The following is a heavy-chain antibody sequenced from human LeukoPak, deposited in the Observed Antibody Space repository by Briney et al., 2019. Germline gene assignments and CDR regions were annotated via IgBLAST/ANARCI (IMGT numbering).Heavy chain of an antibody. CDR3: VRSGGY. CDR1: GFTFRSPW. D-gene: IGHD1-26*01. V-gene: IGHV3-7*05. Sequence: GGSLRLSCAASGFTFRSPWMNWVRQAPGKGLEWVANIKEDGSEKYYVDSVKGRFTISRDNAKNSLCLQMNSLRAEDTAIYYCVRSGGYWGQGTLVTVSS. CDR2: IKEDGSEK. J-gene: IGHJ4*02.